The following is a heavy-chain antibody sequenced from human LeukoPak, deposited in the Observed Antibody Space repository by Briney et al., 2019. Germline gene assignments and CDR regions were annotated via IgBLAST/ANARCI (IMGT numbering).Heavy chain of an antibody. V-gene: IGHV3-23*01. J-gene: IGHJ4*02. CDR1: GFTFSAYP. CDR2: INLGAGGT. CDR3: AKHSGSYFIYYVDS. D-gene: IGHD1-26*01. Sequence: GGSLRLSCAASGFTFSAYPMTWVRQAPGKGLEWVSTINLGAGGTYYADSVKGRFTISRDNSANTLYLQMNSLRAEDTALYYCAKHSGSYFIYYVDSWGQGTLVSVSS.